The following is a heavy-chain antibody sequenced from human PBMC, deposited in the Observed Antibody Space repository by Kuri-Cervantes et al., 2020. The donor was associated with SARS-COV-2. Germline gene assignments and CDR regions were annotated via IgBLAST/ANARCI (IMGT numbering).Heavy chain of an antibody. CDR1: GGSISSSSYY. J-gene: IGHJ4*02. V-gene: IGHV4-39*07. Sequence: GSLRLSCTVSGGSISSSSYYWGWIRQPPGKGLEWIGCIYYSGSTYYNPSLRGRVTISLDPSNNRFSLSLTSTTAADTAVYYCGKASWLQLWPRYSDSWGQGALVTVSS. CDR2: IYYSGST. CDR3: GKASWLQLWPRYSDS. D-gene: IGHD5-24*01.